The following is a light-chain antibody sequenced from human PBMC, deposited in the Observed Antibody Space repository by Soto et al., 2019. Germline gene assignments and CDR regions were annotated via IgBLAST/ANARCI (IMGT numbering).Light chain of an antibody. J-gene: IGLJ1*01. CDR1: SSDIGGYNY. CDR2: DVS. CDR3: SSYATSSTYV. Sequence: QSVLTQPASVSGSPGQSITISCTGTSSDIGGYNYVSWYQQYPGKAPKLMICDVSLRPSGVSNRFSGSKSGNTASLTISGLQAEDEADYYCSSYATSSTYVFGTGTKLTVL. V-gene: IGLV2-14*01.